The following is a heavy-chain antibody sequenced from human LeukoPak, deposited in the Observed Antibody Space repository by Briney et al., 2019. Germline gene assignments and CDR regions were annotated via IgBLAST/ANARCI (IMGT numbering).Heavy chain of an antibody. CDR3: ARHASKYYDILTGYYNGYFDY. CDR2: IYYSGST. CDR1: GDSLSRSPDY. V-gene: IGHV4-39*01. Sequence: PSETLSLTCTVSGDSLSRSPDYWGWIRQPPGRGLEWFGNIYYSGSTYYNPSLKSRVTISVDTSKNQFSLKLSSVTAADTAVYYCARHASKYYDILTGYYNGYFDYWGQGTLVTASS. J-gene: IGHJ4*02. D-gene: IGHD3-9*01.